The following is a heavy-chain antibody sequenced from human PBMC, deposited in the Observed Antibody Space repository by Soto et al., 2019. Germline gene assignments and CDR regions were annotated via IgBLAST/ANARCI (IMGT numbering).Heavy chain of an antibody. D-gene: IGHD6-6*01. CDR2: ISGSDDST. J-gene: IGHJ4*02. V-gene: IGHV3-23*01. CDR3: AKRSSSSTFDY. CDR1: GFTFGSYA. Sequence: EVQLLESGGGLVQPGESLRLSCSASGFTFGSYARSWVRQAPGQGLEWVSVISGSDDSTYYADSVKGRFTISRDNSKNTLYLQMNSLRAEDTAVYYCAKRSSSSTFDYWGQGTLVTVSS.